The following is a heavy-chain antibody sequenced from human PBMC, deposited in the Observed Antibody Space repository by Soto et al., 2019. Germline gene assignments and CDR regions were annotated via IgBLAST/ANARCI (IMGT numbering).Heavy chain of an antibody. CDR1: GYTFTSYA. J-gene: IGHJ5*02. D-gene: IGHD2-15*01. Sequence: GASVKVSCKASGYTFTSYAMHWVRQAPGQRLEWMGWINAGNGNTKYSQKFQGRVTITRDTSASTAYMELSSLRSEDTAVYYCARMTVYCSGGSCPNWFDPWGQGTLVTVSS. V-gene: IGHV1-3*01. CDR2: INAGNGNT. CDR3: ARMTVYCSGGSCPNWFDP.